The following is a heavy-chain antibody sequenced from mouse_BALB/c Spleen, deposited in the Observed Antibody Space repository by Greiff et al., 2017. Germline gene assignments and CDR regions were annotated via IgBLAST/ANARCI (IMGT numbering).Heavy chain of an antibody. J-gene: IGHJ4*01. CDR3: ARGGYSLYAMDY. CDR1: GYSITSGYY. Sequence: EVKLMESGPGLVKPSQSLSLTCSVTGYSITSGYYWNWIRQFPGNKLEWMGYISYDGSNNYNPSLKNRISITRDTSKNQFFLKLNSVTTEDTATYYCARGGYSLYAMDYWGQGTSVTVSS. V-gene: IGHV3-6*02. CDR2: ISYDGSN. D-gene: IGHD2-3*01.